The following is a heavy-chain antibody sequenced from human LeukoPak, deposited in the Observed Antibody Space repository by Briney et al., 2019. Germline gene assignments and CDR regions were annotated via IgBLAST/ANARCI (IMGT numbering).Heavy chain of an antibody. J-gene: IGHJ3*02. Sequence: PGGSLRLSCAASGFTFSSYSMNWVRQAPGKGLEWVSSISSSSIYIYYADSVKGRFTISRDNSKNTLYLQMNSLRAEDTAVYYCAKGRHQSSSWGDAFDIWGQGTMVTVSS. CDR1: GFTFSSYS. V-gene: IGHV3-21*01. D-gene: IGHD6-13*01. CDR3: AKGRHQSSSWGDAFDI. CDR2: ISSSSIYI.